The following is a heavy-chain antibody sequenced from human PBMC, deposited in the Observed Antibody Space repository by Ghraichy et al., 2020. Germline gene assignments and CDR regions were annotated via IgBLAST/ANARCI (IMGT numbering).Heavy chain of an antibody. CDR3: ARDKGGYSYAIDY. Sequence: LSLTCAASGFTFSSYAMHWVRQAPGKGLEWVAVISYDGSNKYYADSVKGRFTISRDNSKNTLYLQMNSLRAEDTAVYYCARDKGGYSYAIDYWGQGTLVTVSS. V-gene: IGHV3-30*04. CDR2: ISYDGSNK. D-gene: IGHD5-18*01. J-gene: IGHJ4*02. CDR1: GFTFSSYA.